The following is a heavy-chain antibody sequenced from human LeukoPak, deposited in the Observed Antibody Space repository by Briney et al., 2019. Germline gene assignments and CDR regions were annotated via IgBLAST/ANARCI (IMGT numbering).Heavy chain of an antibody. CDR2: ISGYNGKT. J-gene: IGHJ5*02. CDR3: ARACTSTSCHENNWFDP. Sequence: ASVKVSCKASGYTFTSYGISWVRQAPGQGLEWMGWISGYNGKTNYAVKLPGRVTVTTDISTSTAYMELRSLRSDDTAVYYCARACTSTSCHENNWFDPWGQGTLVIVSS. D-gene: IGHD2-2*01. V-gene: IGHV1-18*01. CDR1: GYTFTSYG.